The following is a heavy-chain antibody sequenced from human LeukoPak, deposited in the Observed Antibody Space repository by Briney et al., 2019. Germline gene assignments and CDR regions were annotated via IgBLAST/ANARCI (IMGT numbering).Heavy chain of an antibody. J-gene: IGHJ4*02. Sequence: PGGSLRLSCAASGFTFSSYWMSWVRQAPGKGLEWVANIKQDGSEKYYVDSVKGRFTISRDNSKNTLYLQMSSLRPEDTAVYYCASGNYYDSGGYPRVYWGQGALVIVST. CDR3: ASGNYYDSGGYPRVY. D-gene: IGHD3-22*01. CDR2: IKQDGSEK. V-gene: IGHV3-7*01. CDR1: GFTFSSYW.